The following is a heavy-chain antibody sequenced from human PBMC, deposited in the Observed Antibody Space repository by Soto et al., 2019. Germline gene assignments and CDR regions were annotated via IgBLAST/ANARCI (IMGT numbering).Heavy chain of an antibody. CDR2: IWYDGSNK. V-gene: IGHV3-33*01. Sequence: PGGSLRLSCAASGFTFSSYGMHWVRQAPGKGLEWVAVIWYDGSNKYYADSVKGRFTISRDNSKNTLYLQMNSLRAEDTAVYYCASEYSSGWYDWFDPWGQGTLVTVSS. J-gene: IGHJ5*02. D-gene: IGHD6-19*01. CDR3: ASEYSSGWYDWFDP. CDR1: GFTFSSYG.